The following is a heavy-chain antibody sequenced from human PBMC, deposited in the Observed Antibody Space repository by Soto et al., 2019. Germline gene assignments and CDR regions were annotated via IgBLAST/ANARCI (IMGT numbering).Heavy chain of an antibody. CDR3: ARVVPTGTEYFQH. J-gene: IGHJ1*01. D-gene: IGHD1-1*01. CDR1: GGTFRSSA. V-gene: IGHV1-69*12. CDR2: IIPIFGTA. Sequence: QVQLVQSGAEVKKPGSSVKISCKASGGTFRSSAISWVRQAPGQGLEWMGGIIPIFGTANYAQKFQGRVTITADESTSTAYMELSSLRSEDTAVYYCARVVPTGTEYFQHWGQGTLVTVSS.